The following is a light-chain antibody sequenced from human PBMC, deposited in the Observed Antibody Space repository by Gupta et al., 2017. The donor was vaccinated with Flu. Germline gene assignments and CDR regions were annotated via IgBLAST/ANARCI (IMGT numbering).Light chain of an antibody. CDR2: ENN. J-gene: IGLJ2*01. Sequence: QSVLTQPPSVSAAPGQKVTISCSGGSSNMGNNYVAWYQHLPVTAPKLLIYENNKRSSGIPDRFSGSKSGTSATLCITGLQTGDEADYYCGTWDSSLSGVVFGGGTKLTVL. CDR3: GTWDSSLSGVV. V-gene: IGLV1-51*02. CDR1: SSNMGNNY.